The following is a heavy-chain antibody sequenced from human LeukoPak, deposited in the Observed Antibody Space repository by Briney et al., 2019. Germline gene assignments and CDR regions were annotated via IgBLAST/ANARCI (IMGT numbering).Heavy chain of an antibody. CDR1: GGTFSSYA. D-gene: IGHD3-10*01. CDR3: AREWRFQGSGSYYTPYYYMDV. Sequence: ASVKVSCKASGGTFSSYAISWVRQAPGQGLEWMGRIIPIFGTANYAQKFQGRVTITADESTSTAYMELSSLRSEDTAVYYCAREWRFQGSGSYYTPYYYMDVWGKGTTVTVSS. V-gene: IGHV1-69*13. CDR2: IIPIFGTA. J-gene: IGHJ6*03.